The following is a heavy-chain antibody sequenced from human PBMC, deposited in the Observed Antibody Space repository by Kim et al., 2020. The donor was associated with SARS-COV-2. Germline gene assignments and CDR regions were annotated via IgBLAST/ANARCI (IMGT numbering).Heavy chain of an antibody. J-gene: IGHJ3*02. CDR3: ASSYSTTYYDAFDI. Sequence: SETLSLTCAVYGGSFSGYYWSWIRQPPGKGLEWIGDINHTGGTNYNPSLKSRVTMSADSAKYQFSLTLNSVTAADTAVYFCASSYSTTYYDAFDIWGQGTLVTVSS. CDR2: INHTGGT. V-gene: IGHV4-34*01. D-gene: IGHD1-26*01. CDR1: GGSFSGYY.